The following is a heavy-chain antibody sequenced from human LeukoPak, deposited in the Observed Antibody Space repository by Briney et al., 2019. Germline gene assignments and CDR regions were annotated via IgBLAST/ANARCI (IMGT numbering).Heavy chain of an antibody. D-gene: IGHD5-18*01. J-gene: IGHJ6*03. V-gene: IGHV3-66*01. CDR1: GFTVSSNS. CDR3: ARIGYSYGPLGYYYYMDV. CDR2: IYSGGST. Sequence: GGSLRLSCAASGFTVSSNSMSWVGQAQGKGLEWVSVIYSGGSTYYADSVKGRFTISRDNSKNTLYLQMNSLRAEDTAVYYCARIGYSYGPLGYYYYMDVWGKGTTVTISS.